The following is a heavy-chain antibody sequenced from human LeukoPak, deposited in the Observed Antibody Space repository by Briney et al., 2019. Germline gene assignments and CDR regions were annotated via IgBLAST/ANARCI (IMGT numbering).Heavy chain of an antibody. D-gene: IGHD1-26*01. V-gene: IGHV3-21*01. J-gene: IGHJ4*02. CDR1: GFTFSSYS. CDR3: ARGLSGSYFYFDY. CDR2: ISSSSSYI. Sequence: PGGSLRLSCAASGFTFSSYSMNWVRQAPGKGLEWVSSISSSSSYIYYADSVKGRFTISRDNAKNSLYLQMNSLGAEDTAVYYCARGLSGSYFYFDYWGQGTLVTVSS.